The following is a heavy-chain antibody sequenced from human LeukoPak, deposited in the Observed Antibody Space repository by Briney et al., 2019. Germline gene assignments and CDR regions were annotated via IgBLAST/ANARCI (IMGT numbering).Heavy chain of an antibody. D-gene: IGHD1-26*01. CDR3: ARLGSYADFDY. J-gene: IGHJ4*02. CDR2: IKPDGSEE. CDR1: GFTFSSYW. V-gene: IGHV3-7*01. Sequence: GGSLRLSCAASGFTFSSYWMSWVRQAPGKGLEWVANIKPDGSEEYYVDSVKGRFAISRDNAKNSLYLQMSSLRAEDTAVYYCARLGSYADFDYWGQGTLVTVSS.